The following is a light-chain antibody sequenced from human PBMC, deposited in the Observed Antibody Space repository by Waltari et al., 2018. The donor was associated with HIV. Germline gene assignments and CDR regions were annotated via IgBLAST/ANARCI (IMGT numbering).Light chain of an antibody. CDR3: VLYMGSGIWV. V-gene: IGLV8-61*01. Sequence: QTVVTQEPSFSVSPGGTFTLTCGFTSGSVSTSSYPRWYQQTPGQAPRTLIYSTNTRSSGVPDRFSGSILGNKAALTITGAQADDESDYYCVLYMGSGIWVFGGGTKLTVL. CDR2: STN. J-gene: IGLJ3*02. CDR1: SGSVSTSSY.